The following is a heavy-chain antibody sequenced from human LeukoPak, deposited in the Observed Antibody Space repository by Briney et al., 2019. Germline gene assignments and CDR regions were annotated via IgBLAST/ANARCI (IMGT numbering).Heavy chain of an antibody. CDR3: ARTGGSGSYYNSYYYYGMDV. D-gene: IGHD3-10*01. CDR2: IIPILGIA. Sequence: ASVKVSCKASGGTFSSYAISWVRQAPGQGLEWMGRIIPILGIANYAQKFQGRVTITADKSTSTAYMELSSLRSEDTAVYYCARTGGSGSYYNSYYYYGMDVWGQGTTVTVSS. J-gene: IGHJ6*02. CDR1: GGTFSSYA. V-gene: IGHV1-69*04.